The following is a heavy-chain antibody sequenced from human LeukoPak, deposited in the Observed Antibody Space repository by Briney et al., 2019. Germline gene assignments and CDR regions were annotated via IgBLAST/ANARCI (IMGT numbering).Heavy chain of an antibody. CDR3: ARTYYDFWSGYYSPPLL. D-gene: IGHD3-3*01. V-gene: IGHV1-18*01. CDR1: GYTFTSYG. CDR2: ISAYNGNT. J-gene: IGHJ4*02. Sequence: ASVKVSCKASGYTFTSYGISWVRQAPGQGLEWMGWISAYNGNTNYAQKLQGRVTMTTDTSTSTAYMELRSLRSDDTAVYYCARTYYDFWSGYYSPPLLWGQGTLVTVSS.